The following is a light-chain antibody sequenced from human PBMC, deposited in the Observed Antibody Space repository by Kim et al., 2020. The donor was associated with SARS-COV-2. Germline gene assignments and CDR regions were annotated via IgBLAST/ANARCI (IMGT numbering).Light chain of an antibody. Sequence: GQSVNIACTGNSSDVGGYNYVSWYQQHPGKAPKLMIYEVSKRPSGVPDRFSGSKSGNTASLTVSGLQAEDEADYYCSSYAGSNNLVFGGGTQLTVL. CDR2: EVS. V-gene: IGLV2-8*01. CDR3: SSYAGSNNLV. CDR1: SSDVGGYNY. J-gene: IGLJ2*01.